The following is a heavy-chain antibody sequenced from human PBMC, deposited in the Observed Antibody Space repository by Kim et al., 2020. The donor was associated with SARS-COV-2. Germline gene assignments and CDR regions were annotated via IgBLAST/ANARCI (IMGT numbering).Heavy chain of an antibody. CDR2: IIPIFGTA. Sequence: SVKVSCKASGGTFSSYAISWVRQAPGQGLAWMGGIIPIFGTAHYAQKFQGGVTITADESTSTAYMELSSLRSENTAVYYCAGPTGGRSRLWSGYLDPFDYWGEGTLVTVSS. D-gene: IGHD3-3*01. J-gene: IGHJ4*02. V-gene: IGHV1-69*13. CDR3: AGPTGGRSRLWSGYLDPFDY. CDR1: GGTFSSYA.